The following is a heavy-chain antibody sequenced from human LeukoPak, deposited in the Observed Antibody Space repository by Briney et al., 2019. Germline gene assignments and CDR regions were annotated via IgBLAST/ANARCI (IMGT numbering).Heavy chain of an antibody. D-gene: IGHD2-21*02. CDR1: GYSFTSYW. V-gene: IGHV5-51*01. CDR3: ARSCNGDCYFHNWFDP. J-gene: IGHJ5*02. Sequence: GESLKISCKGSGYSFTSYWIGWVRQMPGKGLEWMGIINPADSDTKYNPSFQGQVTISVDRSINTAYLQWNSLKASDTAMYYCARSCNGDCYFHNWFDPWGQGTLVTVSS. CDR2: INPADSDT.